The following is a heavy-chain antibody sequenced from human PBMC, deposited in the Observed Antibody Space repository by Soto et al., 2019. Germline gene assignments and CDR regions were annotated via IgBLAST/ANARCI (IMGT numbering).Heavy chain of an antibody. Sequence: ASVKVACKASGNTCRSHDIHWVRQATGHGLEWMGWMNPRSGDTGYAQNFRGRVTMTRNTAISTAYMELSSLRSEDTAIYFCTRACAAGTIAFWGQGTWVTFSS. J-gene: IGHJ4*02. CDR1: GNTCRSHD. CDR2: MNPRSGDT. D-gene: IGHD1-1*01. V-gene: IGHV1-8*01. CDR3: TRACAAGTIAF.